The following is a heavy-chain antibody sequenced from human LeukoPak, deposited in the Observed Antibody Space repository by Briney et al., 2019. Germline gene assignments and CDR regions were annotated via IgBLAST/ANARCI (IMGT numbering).Heavy chain of an antibody. D-gene: IGHD3-10*01. CDR3: ARPSRGFFDY. CDR2: IKSDGST. V-gene: IGHV3-74*01. CDR1: GFTFSSYW. Sequence: PGGSLRLSCAASGFTFSSYWMHWVRQTPGKGLMWVARIKSDGSTIYADSVQGRFTISRDNAKKSLYLQMNSLRAEDTAVYYCARPSRGFFDYWGQGTLVTVSS. J-gene: IGHJ4*02.